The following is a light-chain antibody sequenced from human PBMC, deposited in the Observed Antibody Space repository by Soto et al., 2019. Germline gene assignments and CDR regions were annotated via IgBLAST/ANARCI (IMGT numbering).Light chain of an antibody. CDR2: GAS. J-gene: IGKJ3*01. Sequence: EIVLTQSPGTLSLSPGERATLSCRASQGVSGDYLAWYQQKPVQAPRLLIYGASSRATGIPDRFSGGGSGADSTLTITRLEPEDFAVYFCQQYGSSPFTFGPGTKVDIK. CDR1: QGVSGDY. CDR3: QQYGSSPFT. V-gene: IGKV3-20*01.